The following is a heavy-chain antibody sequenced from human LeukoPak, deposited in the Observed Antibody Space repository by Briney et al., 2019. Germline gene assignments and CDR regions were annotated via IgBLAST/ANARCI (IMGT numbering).Heavy chain of an antibody. Sequence: GESLKISCKNSGYSFTTYWIGWVRQMPGKGLEWMGIIYPGDSDTRYSPSFQGQVTISADKSISTAYLQWSSLKASDTAVYYCARHSYYDILTGYSPDDAFDIWGQGTMVTVSS. CDR3: ARHSYYDILTGYSPDDAFDI. J-gene: IGHJ3*02. D-gene: IGHD3-9*01. V-gene: IGHV5-51*01. CDR1: GYSFTTYW. CDR2: IYPGDSDT.